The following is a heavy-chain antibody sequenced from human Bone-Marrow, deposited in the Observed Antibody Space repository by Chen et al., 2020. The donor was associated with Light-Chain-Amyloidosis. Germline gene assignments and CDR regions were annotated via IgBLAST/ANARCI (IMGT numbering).Heavy chain of an antibody. CDR3: ARSSGVLWFGESFGENPTDY. J-gene: IGHJ4*02. CDR2: VTRGGGS. D-gene: IGHD3-10*01. Sequence: QVQLQQWGAGLLKPSETLSLTCGVYGGSFGSYYWTWIRQPPGKGLEWVGEVTRGGGSNYNPSLVSRVTMSLDASNSQVSLNLRSVTAADTAVYYCARSSGVLWFGESFGENPTDYWGQGILVIVSS. CDR1: GGSFGSYY. V-gene: IGHV4-34*01.